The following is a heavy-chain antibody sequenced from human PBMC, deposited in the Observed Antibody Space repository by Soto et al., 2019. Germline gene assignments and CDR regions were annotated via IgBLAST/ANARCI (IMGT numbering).Heavy chain of an antibody. J-gene: IGHJ6*01. CDR3: ARDVSATTSDYYYYYGMEV. V-gene: IGHV4-31*03. CDR2: IYYSGST. CDR1: GGSISSGVNY. Sequence: SETMSLTSTVSGGSISSGVNYWSWIRQHPGKGLEWIGYIYYSGSTYYNPSLKSRVTISVDTSKSQFSLKLSSVTAADTAVYYCARDVSATTSDYYYYYGMEVWGQGTTVTVTS. D-gene: IGHD1-1*01.